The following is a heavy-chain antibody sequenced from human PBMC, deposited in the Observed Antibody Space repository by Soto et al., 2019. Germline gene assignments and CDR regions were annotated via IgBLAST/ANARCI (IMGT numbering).Heavy chain of an antibody. Sequence: GGSMRLSSAAAGFTFRSYAMSWVRQAPGKGLEWVSSFSGSGGNTYYADSVKGRFTISRDSSKNTLYLQMNSLRAEDTAVYYCAKEDSSGTYYLYYFDYWGPGTLVTVSS. V-gene: IGHV3-23*01. J-gene: IGHJ4*02. CDR1: GFTFRSYA. CDR2: FSGSGGNT. CDR3: AKEDSSGTYYLYYFDY. D-gene: IGHD3-10*01.